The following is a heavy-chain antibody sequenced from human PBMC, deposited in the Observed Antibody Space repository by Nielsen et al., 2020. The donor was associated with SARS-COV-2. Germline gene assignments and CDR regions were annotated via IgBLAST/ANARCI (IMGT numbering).Heavy chain of an antibody. CDR2: IGSAGDT. D-gene: IGHD3-3*01. CDR1: GFTFRSYD. CDR3: ARDGGRRTMFGVNHRVRKDAFDI. Sequence: GGSLRLSCAASGFTFRSYDMHWVRQTAGKGLEWISAIGSAGDTYSPDSVKGRFTISRDNAKNSLFLQMNRLRVEDTAVYYCARDGGRRTMFGVNHRVRKDAFDIWGQGTMVTVSS. V-gene: IGHV3-13*01. J-gene: IGHJ3*02.